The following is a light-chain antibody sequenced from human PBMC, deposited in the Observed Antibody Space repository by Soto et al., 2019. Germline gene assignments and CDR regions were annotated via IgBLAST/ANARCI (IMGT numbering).Light chain of an antibody. CDR3: AAWDDSLNGYV. CDR2: SHS. J-gene: IGLJ1*01. V-gene: IGLV1-44*01. CDR1: SSNIGANT. Sequence: QSVLTQPRSASGTPGQRVDFSCSGSSSNIGANTVNWYQQLPGAAPKLLIYSHSQRPSGVPDRFSGSKSGTSASLAISGLQSDDEADYYCAAWDDSLNGYVFGSGTKVTVL.